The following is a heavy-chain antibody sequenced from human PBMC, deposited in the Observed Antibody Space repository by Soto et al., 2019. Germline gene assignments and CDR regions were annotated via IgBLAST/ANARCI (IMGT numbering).Heavy chain of an antibody. CDR2: ISGSGGST. D-gene: IGHD3-22*01. V-gene: IGHV3-23*01. CDR3: AKTTYYYDSSGPNGWFDP. J-gene: IGHJ5*02. Sequence: EVQLLESGGGLVQPGGSLRLSCAASGFTFSSYAMSWVRQAPGKGLEWVSAISGSGGSTYYADSVKGRFTISRDNSKNTLYLQMNSLRAEDTAVYYCAKTTYYYDSSGPNGWFDPWGQGTLVTVSS. CDR1: GFTFSSYA.